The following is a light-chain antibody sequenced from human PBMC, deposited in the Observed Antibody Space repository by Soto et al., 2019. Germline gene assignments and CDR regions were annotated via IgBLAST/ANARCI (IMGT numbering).Light chain of an antibody. CDR1: QSVGSVY. CDR2: GAS. J-gene: IGKJ1*01. CDR3: QQYGSSPLT. V-gene: IGKV3-20*01. Sequence: DIVLTQSPGTLSLSPGERATLSCRASQSVGSVYLAWYQQKPGQAPRLLIHGASNRASGIPDRFSGSGSGTDFTLTISRLEPEDFAVYYCQQYGSSPLTFGQGTKVDIK.